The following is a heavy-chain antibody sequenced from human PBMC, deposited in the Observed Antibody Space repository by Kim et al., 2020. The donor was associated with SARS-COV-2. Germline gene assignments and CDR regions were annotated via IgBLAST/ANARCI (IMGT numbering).Heavy chain of an antibody. J-gene: IGHJ4*02. D-gene: IGHD3-9*01. Sequence: SETLSLTCTVSGGSISTSDHYWGWIRQPPGKGLEWIGSISYSGSTLGNPSLKSRVTISIDTSKSQFSLKLSSVTAADTADYYCARRDLGLTFDYWGRGTLVSVSS. CDR1: GGSISTSDHY. CDR2: ISYSGST. CDR3: ARRDLGLTFDY. V-gene: IGHV4-39*01.